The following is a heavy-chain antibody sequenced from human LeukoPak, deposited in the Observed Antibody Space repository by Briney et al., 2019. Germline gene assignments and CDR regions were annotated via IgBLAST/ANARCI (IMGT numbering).Heavy chain of an antibody. D-gene: IGHD1-1*01. CDR2: ISSSSSTI. CDR3: ARGRTGTAWNWFDL. Sequence: GGSLRLSCAASGFTFNIFSMNWVRQAPGKGLEWVSYISSSSSTIYYVDSVKGRFTISRDNANNSVYLQMNSLRAEDTAVYYCARGRTGTAWNWFDLWGQGTLVTVSS. CDR1: GFTFNIFS. V-gene: IGHV3-48*01. J-gene: IGHJ5*02.